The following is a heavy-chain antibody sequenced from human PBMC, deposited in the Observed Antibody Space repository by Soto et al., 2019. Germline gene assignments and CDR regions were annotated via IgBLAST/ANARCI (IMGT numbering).Heavy chain of an antibody. D-gene: IGHD3-22*01. Sequence: SETLSLTCAVSGGSISSNNWWSWVRQPPGKGLEWIGEIYHSGSTNYNPSIKSRVTISVDKSKNQFSLKLSSVTAADTAVYYCARAFLSFYDSSGYSYYYYGMDVWGQGTTVTVSS. J-gene: IGHJ6*02. CDR3: ARAFLSFYDSSGYSYYYYGMDV. V-gene: IGHV4-4*02. CDR1: GGSISSNNW. CDR2: IYHSGST.